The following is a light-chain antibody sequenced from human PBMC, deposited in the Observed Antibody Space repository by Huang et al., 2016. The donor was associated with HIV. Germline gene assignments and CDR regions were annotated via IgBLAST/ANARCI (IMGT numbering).Light chain of an antibody. CDR2: LGY. V-gene: IGKV2-28*01. Sequence: DIVMTQSPLSLPVTPGEPASISCRSSQSLLHTNGYHYLHWSLQKPGQSPQLLIYLGYARASGVSDRFSGSGSGTDFTLKISRVEAEDVGIYYCMQALQTPLTFGQGTKVDIK. CDR3: MQALQTPLT. CDR1: QSLLHTNGYHY. J-gene: IGKJ1*01.